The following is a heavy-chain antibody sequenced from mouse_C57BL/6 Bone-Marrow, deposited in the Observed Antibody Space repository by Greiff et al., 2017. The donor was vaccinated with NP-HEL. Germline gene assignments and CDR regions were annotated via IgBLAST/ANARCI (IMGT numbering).Heavy chain of an antibody. J-gene: IGHJ4*01. CDR3: ESRGYSNGYYAMDY. V-gene: IGHV1-78*01. D-gene: IGHD2-5*01. CDR1: GYTFTDHT. Sequence: VQLKESDAELVKPGASVKISCKVSGYTFTDHTIHWMKQRPEQGLEWIGYIYPRDGSTKYNEKFKGKATLTADKSSSTAYMQLNSLTSEDSAVYFYESRGYSNGYYAMDYWGQGTSVTVSS. CDR2: IYPRDGST.